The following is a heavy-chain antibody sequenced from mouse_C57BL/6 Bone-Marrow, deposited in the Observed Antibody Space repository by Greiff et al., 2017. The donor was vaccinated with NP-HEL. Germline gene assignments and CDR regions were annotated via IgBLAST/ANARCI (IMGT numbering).Heavy chain of an antibody. CDR3: ARNYGSSSQGGFAY. Sequence: VKLVESGPGLVAPSQSLSITCTVSGFSLTSYAISWVRQPPGKGLEWLGVIWTGGGTNYNSAPKSSLSISTDNTKSQVFLKMNSLQTEDTARYYCARNYGSSSQGGFAYWGQGTLVTVSA. V-gene: IGHV2-9-1*01. J-gene: IGHJ3*01. CDR2: IWTGGGT. D-gene: IGHD1-1*01. CDR1: GFSLTSYA.